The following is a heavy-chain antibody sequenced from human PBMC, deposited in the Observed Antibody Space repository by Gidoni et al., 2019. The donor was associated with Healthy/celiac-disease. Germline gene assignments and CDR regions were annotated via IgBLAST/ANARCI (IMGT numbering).Heavy chain of an antibody. V-gene: IGHV1-69*08. Sequence: QVQLVQSGAEVKKPGSSVKVSCTASGGTFSSYTISWVRQAPGQGLEWMGRIIPILGIANYAQKFQGRVTITADKSTSTAYMELSSLRSEDTAVYYCARDRNYYDSSGYYPGYFDYWGQGTLVTVSS. D-gene: IGHD3-22*01. CDR1: GGTFSSYT. CDR3: ARDRNYYDSSGYYPGYFDY. CDR2: IIPILGIA. J-gene: IGHJ4*02.